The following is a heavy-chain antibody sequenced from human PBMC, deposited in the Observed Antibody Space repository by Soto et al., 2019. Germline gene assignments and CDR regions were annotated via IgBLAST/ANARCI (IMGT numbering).Heavy chain of an antibody. CDR3: ARGHGTYPHFDY. Sequence: GESLKISCKVSGYSFTNYWIAWVRQMPGKGLEWMGILFPGDPDIRYSPSFQGQVTISVDKSISSAYLRWSSLKASDTAIYYCARGHGTYPHFDYWGQGTLVTVSS. J-gene: IGHJ4*02. CDR2: LFPGDPDI. CDR1: GYSFTNYW. D-gene: IGHD1-26*01. V-gene: IGHV5-51*01.